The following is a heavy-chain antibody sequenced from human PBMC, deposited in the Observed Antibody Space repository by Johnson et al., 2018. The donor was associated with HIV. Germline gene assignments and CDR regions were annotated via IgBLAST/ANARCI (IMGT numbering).Heavy chain of an antibody. CDR3: ARVITMIVVVIGDI. V-gene: IGHV3-30*03. CDR2: ISYDANNE. J-gene: IGHJ3*02. D-gene: IGHD3-22*01. Sequence: QVQLVESGGGLVQPGWSLRLSCAASGFTFSSYVMSWVRQAPGKGLEWVALISYDANNEYYADSVRGRFTISRDNSKNTLYLQMNSLRAEDTAVYYCARVITMIVVVIGDIWGQGTMVTVSS. CDR1: GFTFSSYV.